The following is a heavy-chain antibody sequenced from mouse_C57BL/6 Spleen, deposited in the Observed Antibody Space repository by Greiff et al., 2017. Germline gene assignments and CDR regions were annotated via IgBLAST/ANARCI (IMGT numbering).Heavy chain of an antibody. V-gene: IGHV1-52*01. CDR1: GYTFTSYW. CDR3: ARGSSYLCYAMDY. D-gene: IGHD1-1*01. CDR2: IDPSDSET. J-gene: IGHJ4*01. Sequence: QVQLQQPGAELVRPGSSVKLSCKASGYTFTSYWMHWVKQRPIQGLEWIGNIDPSDSETHYNQKFKDKATLTVDKSSSTAYMQLSSLTSEDSAVYYCARGSSYLCYAMDYWGQGTSVTVSS.